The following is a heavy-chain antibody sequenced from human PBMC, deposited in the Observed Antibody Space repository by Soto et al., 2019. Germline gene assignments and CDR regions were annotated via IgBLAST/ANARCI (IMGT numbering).Heavy chain of an antibody. CDR3: ARDRGYCSRTSCYDWFDP. J-gene: IGHJ5*02. CDR2: VYNSGST. Sequence: SETLSLTCTVSGGSVSSGSYYWSWIRQPPGKGLEWIGYVYNSGSTNYNPSLKSRVTISVDTSKNQFSPKLSSVTAADTAVYYCARDRGYCSRTSCYDWFDPWGQGTLVTVSS. CDR1: GGSVSSGSYY. V-gene: IGHV4-61*01. D-gene: IGHD2-2*01.